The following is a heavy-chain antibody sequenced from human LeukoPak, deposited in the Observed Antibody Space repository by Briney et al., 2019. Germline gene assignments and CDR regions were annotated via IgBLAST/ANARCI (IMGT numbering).Heavy chain of an antibody. V-gene: IGHV1-18*01. D-gene: IGHD1-26*01. CDR1: GYTFTSYG. CDR3: ARSGGSYYDGEGHSFDY. J-gene: IGHJ4*02. CDR2: ISAYNGNT. Sequence: ASVKVSCKASGYTFTSYGISWVRQAPGQGLEWMGWISAYNGNTNYAQKLQGRVTMTTDTSTSTAYMELGSLRSDGTAVYYCARSGGSYYDGEGHSFDYWGQGTLVTVSS.